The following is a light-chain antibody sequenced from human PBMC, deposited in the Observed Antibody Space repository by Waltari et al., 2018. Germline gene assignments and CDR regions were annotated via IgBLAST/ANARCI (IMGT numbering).Light chain of an antibody. CDR1: QDVRTW. J-gene: IGKJ4*01. CDR3: QQTDSFPLT. Sequence: DIQMTQSPSSVSASVGDRVSISCRASQDVRTWLAWYQQKPGKPPNLLIYGSSTLQSGVPSRFSGSGSGTDFTLTFNGLQPEDFASYFCQQTDSFPLTFGGGTKVEIK. CDR2: GSS. V-gene: IGKV1-12*01.